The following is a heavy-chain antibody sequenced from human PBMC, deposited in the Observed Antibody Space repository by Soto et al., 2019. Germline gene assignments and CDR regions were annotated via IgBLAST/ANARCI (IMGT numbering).Heavy chain of an antibody. CDR2: IIPIFGTA. CDR3: ATSPSAAAASTLVWLDP. Sequence: QVQLVQSGAQVKRPGSSVKVSCKASGGTFSNYAISWVRRAPGQGLEWMGGIIPIFGTANYAQKFQARVTITADESTSTAYMELNSLRSEYTAMYYLATSPSAAAASTLVWLDPWGQGTLVNVSS. V-gene: IGHV1-69*01. D-gene: IGHD6-13*01. J-gene: IGHJ5*02. CDR1: GGTFSNYA.